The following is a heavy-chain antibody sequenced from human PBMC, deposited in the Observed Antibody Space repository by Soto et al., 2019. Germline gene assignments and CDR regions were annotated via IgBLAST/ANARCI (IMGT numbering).Heavy chain of an antibody. D-gene: IGHD1-26*01. Sequence: QLQLQESGSGLVKPSQTLSLTCAVSGGSISSGGYSWSWIRQPPGKGLGWIGYIYHRGSTYYNPSLKSRVTVSVDRSKNQFARKLGSVTAADTAVYYCARAPGYSGNWFDPWGQGTLVTVSS. CDR1: GGSISSGGYS. J-gene: IGHJ5*02. CDR3: ARAPGYSGNWFDP. CDR2: IYHRGST. V-gene: IGHV4-30-2*01.